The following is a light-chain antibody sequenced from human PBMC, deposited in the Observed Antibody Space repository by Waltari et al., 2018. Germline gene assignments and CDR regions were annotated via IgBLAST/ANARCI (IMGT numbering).Light chain of an antibody. Sequence: DIVMTQSPDSLTVSLGESATINCKSSQSVFDNSGNNNSLAWYQQKPGQPPNLLISWASARESGVPHRFSGSGSGADFTLTISSLRAEDVAVYYCQQYFGTPWTFGQGTKVEIK. J-gene: IGKJ1*01. CDR3: QQYFGTPWT. CDR2: WAS. V-gene: IGKV4-1*01. CDR1: QSVFDNSGNNNS.